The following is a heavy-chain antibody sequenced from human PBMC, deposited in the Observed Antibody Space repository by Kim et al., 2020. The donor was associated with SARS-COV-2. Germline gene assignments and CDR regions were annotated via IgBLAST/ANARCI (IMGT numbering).Heavy chain of an antibody. J-gene: IGHJ4*01. CDR1: GGSFSGYY. D-gene: IGHD2-15*01. CDR2: INHSGST. Sequence: ETLSLTCTVYGGSFSGYYWSWIRQPPGKGLEWIGEINHSGSTNYNPSLKSRVTISVDTSKNQFSLKLSSVTAADTAVYYCARSVFSGVVVAARRVPGFD. V-gene: IGHV4-34*01. CDR3: ARSVFSGVVVAARRVPGFD.